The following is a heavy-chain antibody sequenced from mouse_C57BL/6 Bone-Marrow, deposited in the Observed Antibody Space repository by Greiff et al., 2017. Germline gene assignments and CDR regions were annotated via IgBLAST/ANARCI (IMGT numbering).Heavy chain of an antibody. D-gene: IGHD3-3*01. CDR1: GFTFTDYY. CDR2: IRNKANGYTT. V-gene: IGHV7-3*01. J-gene: IGHJ3*01. Sequence: EVQLVESGGGLVQPGGSLSLSCAASGFTFTDYYMSWVRQPPGKALEWLGFIRNKANGYTTEYSASVKGRFTISRDNSQSILNLQMNALRAEDSATYYCARYGGRGFAYWGQGTLVTVSA. CDR3: ARYGGRGFAY.